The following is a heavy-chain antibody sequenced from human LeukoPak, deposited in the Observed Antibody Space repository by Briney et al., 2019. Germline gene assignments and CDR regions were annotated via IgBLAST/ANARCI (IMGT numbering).Heavy chain of an antibody. CDR2: IYYSGST. D-gene: IGHD1-26*01. CDR3: ARGSIVGSRTNWFDP. J-gene: IGHJ5*02. V-gene: IGHV4-30-4*02. Sequence: SETLSLTCTVSGGSISSGDYYWSWIRQPPGKGLEWIGYIYYSGSTYYNPSLKSRVIISVDTSKSQFSLKLTSVTPADTAVYYCARGSIVGSRTNWFDPWGQGILVTVSS. CDR1: GGSISSGDYY.